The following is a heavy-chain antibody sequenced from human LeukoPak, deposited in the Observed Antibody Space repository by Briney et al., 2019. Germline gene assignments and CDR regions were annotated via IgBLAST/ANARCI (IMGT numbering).Heavy chain of an antibody. V-gene: IGHV4-34*01. J-gene: IGHJ4*02. CDR3: ARLIRGYINY. D-gene: IGHD5-12*01. Sequence: SETLSLTCAVYGGSFSGYYWSWIRQPPGKGLEWIGEINHSGSTNYNPSLKSRVTISVDTSKNQFSLKLSSVTAADTAVYYCARLIRGYINYWGQGTLVTVSS. CDR2: INHSGST. CDR1: GGSFSGYY.